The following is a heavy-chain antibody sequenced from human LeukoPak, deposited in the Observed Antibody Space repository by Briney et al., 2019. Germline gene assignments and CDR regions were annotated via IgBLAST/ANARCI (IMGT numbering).Heavy chain of an antibody. CDR1: GFTFSSYE. Sequence: PGGSLRLSCAASGFTFSSYEMNWVRQAPGKGLEWVSYISSSGSTIYYADSVKGRFTISRDNAKNSLYLQMSSLRAEDTAVYYCARDKRITMVRGVITTNWFDPWGQGTLVTVSS. CDR2: ISSSGSTI. J-gene: IGHJ5*02. D-gene: IGHD3-10*01. CDR3: ARDKRITMVRGVITTNWFDP. V-gene: IGHV3-48*03.